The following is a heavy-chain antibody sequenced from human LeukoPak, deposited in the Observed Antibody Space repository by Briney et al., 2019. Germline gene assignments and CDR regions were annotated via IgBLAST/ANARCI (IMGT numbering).Heavy chain of an antibody. CDR3: ARDLSRYSYSDY. CDR2: IKQDGSEK. D-gene: IGHD5-18*01. CDR1: GFTFSSYG. Sequence: GGSLRLSCAASGFTFSSYGMHWVRQAPGKGLEWVANIKQDGSEKYYVDSVKGRFTISRDNAKNSLYLQMNSLRAEDTAVYYCARDLSRYSYSDYWGQGTLVTVSS. V-gene: IGHV3-7*05. J-gene: IGHJ4*02.